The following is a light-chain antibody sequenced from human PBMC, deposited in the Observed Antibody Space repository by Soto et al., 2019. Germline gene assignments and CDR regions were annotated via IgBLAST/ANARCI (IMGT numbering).Light chain of an antibody. CDR3: QQYNNWPPWT. CDR2: GAS. V-gene: IGKV3-15*01. CDR1: QSVSSN. J-gene: IGKJ1*01. Sequence: EIVMTQSPATLSVSPGERATLSCRASQSVSSNLAWYQQKPGQAPRLLIYGASTWATGIPARFSGSGSGTEFTLTISSLQSADFAVYYCQQYNNWPPWTFGQGTKVEIK.